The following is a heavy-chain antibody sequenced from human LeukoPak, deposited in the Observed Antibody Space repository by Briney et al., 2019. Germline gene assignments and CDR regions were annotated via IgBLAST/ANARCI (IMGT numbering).Heavy chain of an antibody. CDR3: ARSMVQGVIIVDAFDI. CDR2: IYTSGST. CDR1: GGSISSYY. J-gene: IGHJ3*02. V-gene: IGHV4-4*07. D-gene: IGHD3-10*01. Sequence: SETLSLTCTVSGGSISSYYWSWIRQPAGKGLEWIGRIYTSGSTNYNPSLKSRVTMSVDTSKNQFSLKLSSVTAADTAAYYCARSMVQGVIIVDAFDIWGQGTMVTVSS.